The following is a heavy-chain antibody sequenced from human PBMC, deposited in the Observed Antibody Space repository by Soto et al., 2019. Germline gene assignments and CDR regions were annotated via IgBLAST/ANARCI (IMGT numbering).Heavy chain of an antibody. CDR2: IIPIFGTA. V-gene: IGHV1-69*13. Sequence: SVKVSCKASGGTFSSYAISWVRQAPGQGLEWMGGIIPIFGTANYAQKFQGRVTITADESTSTADMELSSLRSEDTAVYYCARGRYSSSYYYYYGRDVWGLGTTVTVSS. D-gene: IGHD6-6*01. J-gene: IGHJ6*02. CDR3: ARGRYSSSYYYYYGRDV. CDR1: GGTFSSYA.